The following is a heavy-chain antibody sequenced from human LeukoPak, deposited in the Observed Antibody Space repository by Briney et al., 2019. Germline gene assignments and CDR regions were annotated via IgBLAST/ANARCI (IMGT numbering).Heavy chain of an antibody. CDR2: ISAYNGNT. CDR1: GYTFTSYG. CDR3: ARDLRYCSSTSCYTKGWFDP. V-gene: IGHV1-18*01. J-gene: IGHJ5*02. D-gene: IGHD2-2*02. Sequence: ASVKVSCKASGYTFTSYGISWVRQAPGQRPEWMGWISAYNGNTNYAQKLQGRVTMTTDTSTSTAYMELRSLRSDDTAVYYCARDLRYCSSTSCYTKGWFDPWGQGTLVTVSS.